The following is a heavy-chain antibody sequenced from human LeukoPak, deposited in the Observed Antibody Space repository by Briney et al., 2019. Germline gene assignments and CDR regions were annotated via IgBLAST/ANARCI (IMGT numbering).Heavy chain of an antibody. CDR3: AKALYSSNWYDDY. V-gene: IGHV3-23*01. CDR1: GFTFSSDA. Sequence: GGSLRLSCAASGFTFSSDAMSWVRQAPGKGLEWVSAISGSGDTTYYADSVKGWFTISRDNSKNTLYLQMNSLRAEDTALYYCAKALYSSNWYDDYWGQGTLVTVSS. D-gene: IGHD6-13*01. J-gene: IGHJ4*02. CDR2: ISGSGDTT.